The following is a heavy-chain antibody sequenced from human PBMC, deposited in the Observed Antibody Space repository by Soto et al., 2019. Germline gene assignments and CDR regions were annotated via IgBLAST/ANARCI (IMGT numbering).Heavy chain of an antibody. CDR2: ISYDGSNK. Sequence: GGSLRLSCAASGFTFSSYGMHWVRQAPGKGLEWVAVISYDGSNKYYADSVKGRFTISRDNSKNTLYLQMNSLRAEDTAVYYCARNRAGGMAARQRSYYYSHYYWDAWGKGPRVTVS. V-gene: IGHV3-30*03. CDR1: GFTFSSYG. CDR3: ARNRAGGMAARQRSYYYSHYYWDA. J-gene: IGHJ6*03. D-gene: IGHD6-6*01.